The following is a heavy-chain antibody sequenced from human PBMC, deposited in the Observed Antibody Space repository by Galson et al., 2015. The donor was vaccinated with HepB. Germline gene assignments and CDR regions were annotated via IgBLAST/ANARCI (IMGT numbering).Heavy chain of an antibody. CDR3: ARVPHYYGSGGLHY. J-gene: IGHJ4*02. CDR2: IIPILGIA. Sequence: VKVSCKASGGTFSSYAISWVRQAPGQGLEWMRRIIPILGIANYAQKFQGRVTITADKSTTTAYMELSSLRSEDTAVYYCARVPHYYGSGGLHYWGQGTLVTVSS. D-gene: IGHD3-10*01. CDR1: GGTFSSYA. V-gene: IGHV1-69*04.